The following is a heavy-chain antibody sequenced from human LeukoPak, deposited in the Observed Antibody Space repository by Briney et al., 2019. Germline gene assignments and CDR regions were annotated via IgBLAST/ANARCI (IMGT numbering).Heavy chain of an antibody. Sequence: PSETLSLTCTVSGGSISSYYWSWIRQPPGKGLEWIGYIYYSGSTNYNPSLKSRVTISVDTSKNQFSLKLSSVTAADTAVYYCARAKADYGDYVPTRFDYWGQGTLVTVSS. D-gene: IGHD4-17*01. V-gene: IGHV4-59*08. CDR2: IYYSGST. J-gene: IGHJ4*02. CDR3: ARAKADYGDYVPTRFDY. CDR1: GGSISSYY.